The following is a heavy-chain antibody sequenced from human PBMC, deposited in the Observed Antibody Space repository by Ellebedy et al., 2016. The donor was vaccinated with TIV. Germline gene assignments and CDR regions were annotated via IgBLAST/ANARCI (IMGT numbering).Heavy chain of an antibody. V-gene: IGHV3-23*01. J-gene: IGHJ4*02. CDR1: GFPFRSYA. CDR2: ISGGGGST. D-gene: IGHD3-10*01. Sequence: GGSLRLSCAASGFPFRSYAMSWVRQAPGKGLQWVSGISGGGGSTEYADSVKGRFTISRDNSKNTLYLQMNSLRGEDTAIYYCAKTGGGSGCYFDSWGQGTLVTFSS. CDR3: AKTGGGSGCYFDS.